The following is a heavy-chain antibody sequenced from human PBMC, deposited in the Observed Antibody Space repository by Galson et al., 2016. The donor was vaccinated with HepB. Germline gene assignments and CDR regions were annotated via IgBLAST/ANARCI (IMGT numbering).Heavy chain of an antibody. D-gene: IGHD2-15*01. V-gene: IGHV3-13*01. J-gene: IGHJ6*04. CDR3: ARGKFDCSGGTCHYYGMDV. CDR2: IGKEGDR. Sequence: SLRLSCAASGRKGRRCDRKGVRKETGKGREWGEAIGKEGDREYPGEGRGRGKGSRENSKNSLYLQMNSLTAGDTAVYYCARGKFDCSGGTCHYYGMDVWGKGTTVTVSS. CDR1: GRKGRRCD.